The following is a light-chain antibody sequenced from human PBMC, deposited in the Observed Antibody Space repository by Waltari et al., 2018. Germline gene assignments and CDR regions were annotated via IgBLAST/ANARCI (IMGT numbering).Light chain of an antibody. CDR2: DAS. V-gene: IGKV3-11*01. CDR3: QHRSTWRHT. Sequence: EVVLTQSPATLPLSPGERATLSCRASQSVSDYLAWYQQKPGQAPRLRINDASKRATGIPPSFSGRGSGTDFALTISSLEPEDIAVYYCQHRSTWRHTFGGGTKVEIK. CDR1: QSVSDY. J-gene: IGKJ4*01.